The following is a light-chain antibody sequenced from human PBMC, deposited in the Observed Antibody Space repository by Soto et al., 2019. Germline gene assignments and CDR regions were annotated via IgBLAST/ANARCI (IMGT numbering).Light chain of an antibody. V-gene: IGKV1-39*01. CDR1: QDLSNY. Sequence: DIQMTQSPSSLSASVGERVTLTCGASQDLSNYLNWYQQKPGQAPKLLIYAASNLETGVPSRFSGSGSGTDFNLTISSLQPEDFATYFCQQSYNIPRTFGQGTKVDIK. J-gene: IGKJ1*01. CDR3: QQSYNIPRT. CDR2: AAS.